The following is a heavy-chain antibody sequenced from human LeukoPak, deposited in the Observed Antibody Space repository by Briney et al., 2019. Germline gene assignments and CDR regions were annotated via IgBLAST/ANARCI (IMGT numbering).Heavy chain of an antibody. J-gene: IGHJ3*02. V-gene: IGHV4-4*07. CDR1: GGSISSYY. CDR3: ARDGSGSYQPDAFDI. D-gene: IGHD1-26*01. CDR2: IYTSGST. Sequence: SETLSLTCTVSGGSISSYYWSWIRQPAGKGLEWIGRIYTSGSTNYNPSLKSRVTMSVDKSKNQFSLKLSSVTAADTAVYYCARDGSGSYQPDAFDIWGQGTMVTVSS.